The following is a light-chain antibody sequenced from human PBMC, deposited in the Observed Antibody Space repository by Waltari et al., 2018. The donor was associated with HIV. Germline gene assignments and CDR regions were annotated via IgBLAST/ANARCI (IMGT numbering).Light chain of an antibody. CDR3: QQANNFPYT. Sequence: DIQMTQSPSSVSASVGDRVTITCRASQAISRWLAWYQQKPGKAPNLLIFGVSNLQSGVPSRFSGHESETDFTLTINNLQPEDSATYYCQQANNFPYTFGQGTKVEIK. CDR1: QAISRW. CDR2: GVS. J-gene: IGKJ2*01. V-gene: IGKV1D-12*01.